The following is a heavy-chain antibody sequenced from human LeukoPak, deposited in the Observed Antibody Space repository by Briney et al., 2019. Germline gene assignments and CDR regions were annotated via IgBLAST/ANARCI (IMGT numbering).Heavy chain of an antibody. V-gene: IGHV5-51*01. D-gene: IGHD3-9*01. CDR3: ARRDYDILTGYYNYFDY. CDR2: IYPGDSDT. Sequence: GESLKISCKGSGYSFTSYWIGWVRQMPGKGLEWMGIIYPGDSDTRHSPSFQGQVTISADKSISTAYLQWSSLKASDTAMYYCARRDYDILTGYYNYFDYWGQGTLVTVSS. J-gene: IGHJ4*02. CDR1: GYSFTSYW.